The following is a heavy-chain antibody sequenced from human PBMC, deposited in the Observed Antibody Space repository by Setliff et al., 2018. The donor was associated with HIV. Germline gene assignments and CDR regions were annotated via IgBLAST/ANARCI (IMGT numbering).Heavy chain of an antibody. V-gene: IGHV1-2*06. CDR2: IDPQNAGT. J-gene: IGHJ6*03. D-gene: IGHD3-3*01. CDR3: ARDPIGIDFGLSYYMDV. CDR1: GGRFSSYA. Sequence: ASVKVSCKASGGRFSSYAMSWVRQAPGQGLEWMGRIDPQNAGTNFPQKFQGRVTMTWDRSTRTAYMELRSLTFDDTAVYYCARDPIGIDFGLSYYMDVWGKGTAVTVSS.